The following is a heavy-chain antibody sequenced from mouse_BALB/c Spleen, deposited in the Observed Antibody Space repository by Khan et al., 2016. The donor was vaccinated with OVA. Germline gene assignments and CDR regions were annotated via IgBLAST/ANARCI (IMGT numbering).Heavy chain of an antibody. CDR2: IDPFSGDT. J-gene: IGHJ3*01. CDR3: TRHGYVAWFTY. CDR1: GYSFTSYY. V-gene: IGHV1S135*01. D-gene: IGHD2-2*01. Sequence: EVQLQQSGPELMKPGASVKISCKASGYSFTSYYIHWVIQSHGKSLEWIGYIDPFSGDTTYNQNFKGRATLTVDNSSSTAYIHLSNLTSEDSAVYYCTRHGYVAWFTYWGQGTLVTVSA.